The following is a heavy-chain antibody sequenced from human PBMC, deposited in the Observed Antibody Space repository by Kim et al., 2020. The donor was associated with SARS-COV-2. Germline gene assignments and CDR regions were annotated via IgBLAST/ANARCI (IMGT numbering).Heavy chain of an antibody. Sequence: GSIYYQPSLKRRVTISVDTSKNQFSLKVSSVTAADTAVYYCARELEGWFDPWGQGTLVTVSS. D-gene: IGHD1-1*01. J-gene: IGHJ5*02. V-gene: IGHV4-31*02. CDR2: GSI. CDR3: ARELEGWFDP.